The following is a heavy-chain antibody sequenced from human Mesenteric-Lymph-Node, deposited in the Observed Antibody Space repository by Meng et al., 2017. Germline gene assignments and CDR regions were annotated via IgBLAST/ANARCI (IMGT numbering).Heavy chain of an antibody. V-gene: IGHV1-69*05. J-gene: IGHJ6*02. CDR1: GDTFINYA. D-gene: IGHD2-15*01. CDR3: AVGYCAAGSCYSARTHQFGLDV. CDR2: LIPMFGTI. Sequence: SVKVSCKASGDTFINYAISWVRQAPGQGLEWVGGLIPMFGTINYAQKLQGRVTVTTDQSTTTAYMELSSLRSEDTALYYCAVGYCAAGSCYSARTHQFGLDVWGQGTMVTVSS.